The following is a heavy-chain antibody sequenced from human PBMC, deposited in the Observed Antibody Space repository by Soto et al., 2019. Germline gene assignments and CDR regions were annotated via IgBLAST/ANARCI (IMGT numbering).Heavy chain of an antibody. CDR2: IYNSGHT. V-gene: IGHV4-59*01. D-gene: IGHD6-13*01. CDR1: GGSITSYY. CDR3: AREKCQQVVRGYYYYGMDV. J-gene: IGHJ6*02. Sequence: AETLSLTCTVSGGSITSYYWSWIRQPPGKGLWMIRNIYNSGHTYYSPSFQGHVTISVDKSKNTVSLKLSSVSAADTAVYYCAREKCQQVVRGYYYYGMDVWGQGTMVTVSS.